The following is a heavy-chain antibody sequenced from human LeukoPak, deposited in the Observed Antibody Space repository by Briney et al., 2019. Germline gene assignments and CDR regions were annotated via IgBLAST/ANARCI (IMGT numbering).Heavy chain of an antibody. CDR2: IYYSGST. CDR3: ARTIFGGEGRPNWFDP. CDR1: GGSIGSYY. D-gene: IGHD3-3*01. Sequence: SETLSLTCTVSGGSIGSYYWSWIRQPPGKGLEWIGYIYYSGSTNYNPSLKSRVTISVDTSKNQFSLKLSSVTAADTAVYYCARTIFGGEGRPNWFDPWGQGTLVTVSS. J-gene: IGHJ5*02. V-gene: IGHV4-59*01.